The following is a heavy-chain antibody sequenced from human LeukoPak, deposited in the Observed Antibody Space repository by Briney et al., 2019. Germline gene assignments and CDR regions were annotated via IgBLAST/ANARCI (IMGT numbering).Heavy chain of an antibody. CDR1: GGSISSY. J-gene: IGHJ6*04. Sequence: SETLSLTCTVSGGSISSYWSWIRQPPGKGLEWIGYIYYSGSTNYNPSLTSRVTISVDTSKNQFSLKLSSVTAADMAVYYCARLLGYCSSTSCYSPNLDVWGKGTTVTVSS. CDR2: IYYSGST. CDR3: ARLLGYCSSTSCYSPNLDV. V-gene: IGHV4-59*01. D-gene: IGHD2-2*01.